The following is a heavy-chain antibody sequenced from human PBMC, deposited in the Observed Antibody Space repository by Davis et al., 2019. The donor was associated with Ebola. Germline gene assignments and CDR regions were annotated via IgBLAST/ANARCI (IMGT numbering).Heavy chain of an antibody. CDR2: INPITGGT. D-gene: IGHD3-22*01. J-gene: IGHJ3*02. CDR3: AREGGRYYDSSGYVFDI. Sequence: VSVKVSCKASGYRFTSYYMHWVRQAPGQGLEWMGIINPITGGTSYAQNFQVRVNMTRDTSTSTVYMELSSLRSEDTAVYYSAREGGRYYDSSGYVFDIWGQGTMVKASS. CDR1: GYRFTSYY. V-gene: IGHV1-46*01.